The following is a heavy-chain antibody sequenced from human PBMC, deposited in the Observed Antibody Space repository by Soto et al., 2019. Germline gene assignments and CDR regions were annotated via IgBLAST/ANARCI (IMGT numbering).Heavy chain of an antibody. Sequence: QLQLQESGPGLVKPSVTLSLTCTVSGGSISSSSYYWGWIRQPPGKGLEWIGSIYYSGSTYYNPSLKSRVTISVDTSKNQFSLKLSSVTAADTAVYYCARHNEAAGSLLFDYWGQGTLVTVSS. CDR3: ARHNEAAGSLLFDY. J-gene: IGHJ4*02. CDR2: IYYSGST. CDR1: GGSISSSSYY. D-gene: IGHD6-13*01. V-gene: IGHV4-39*01.